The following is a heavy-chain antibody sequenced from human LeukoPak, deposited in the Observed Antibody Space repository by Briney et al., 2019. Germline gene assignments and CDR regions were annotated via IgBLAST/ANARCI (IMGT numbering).Heavy chain of an antibody. CDR3: ARGGEGSGHYSFDY. CDR1: GGTFSSYA. V-gene: IGHV1-69*05. Sequence: GASVKVSCKASGGTFSSYAISWVRQAPGQGLEWMGGIIPIFGTANYAQKFQGRVTITTDESTSTAYMELSSLRSDDTAVYYCARGGEGSGHYSFDYWGQGTLVTVSS. D-gene: IGHD3-10*01. CDR2: IIPIFGTA. J-gene: IGHJ4*02.